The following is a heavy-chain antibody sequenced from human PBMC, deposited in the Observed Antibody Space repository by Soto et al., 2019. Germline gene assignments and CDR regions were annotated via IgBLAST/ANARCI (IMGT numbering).Heavy chain of an antibody. CDR2: ISGSGGST. CDR3: AKDGTAPIVGATLLIDY. V-gene: IGHV3-23*01. Sequence: EVQLLESGGGLVQPGGSLRLSCAASGLTFSSYAMSWVRHAPGKGLEWVSAISGSGGSTYYADSVKGRFTISRDNSTKTLYLQMNSLRAEDTAVYYCAKDGTAPIVGATLLIDYWGQGTLVTVSS. J-gene: IGHJ4*02. D-gene: IGHD1-26*01. CDR1: GLTFSSYA.